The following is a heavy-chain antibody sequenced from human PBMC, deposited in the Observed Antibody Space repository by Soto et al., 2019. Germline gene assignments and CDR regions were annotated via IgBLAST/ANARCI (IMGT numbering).Heavy chain of an antibody. J-gene: IGHJ4*02. CDR1: GFTFSSYA. CDR2: ISYDGSNK. D-gene: IGHD3-22*01. Sequence: QVQLVESGGGVVQPGRSLRLSCAASGFTFSSYAMHWVRQAPGKGLEWVAVISYDGSNKYYADSVKGRFTISRDNSKTTLYLQMNSLRAEDTAVYYCARSSSGYYGNLGYDYWGQGTLVTVSS. V-gene: IGHV3-30-3*01. CDR3: ARSSSGYYGNLGYDY.